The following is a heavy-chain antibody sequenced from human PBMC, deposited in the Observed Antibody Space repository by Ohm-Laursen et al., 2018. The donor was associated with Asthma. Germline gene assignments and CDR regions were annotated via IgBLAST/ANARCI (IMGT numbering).Heavy chain of an antibody. CDR3: ARGSGRAPGAFEI. J-gene: IGHJ3*02. V-gene: IGHV4-61*01. Sequence: SETLSLTCTVSGGSVSSRNYYWSWIRQPPGKGLEWIGYIYYSGSTNYSPSLKSRVTISIDTSKNHFSLKLSSVTAADTAVYYCARGSGRAPGAFEIWGQGTMVTVSS. CDR2: IYYSGST. D-gene: IGHD2-15*01. CDR1: GGSVSSRNYY.